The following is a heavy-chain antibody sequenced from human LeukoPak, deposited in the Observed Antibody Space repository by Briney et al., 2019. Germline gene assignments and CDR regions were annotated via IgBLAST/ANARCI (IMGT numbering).Heavy chain of an antibody. CDR2: IYSGGTT. J-gene: IGHJ4*02. CDR3: ARDLGRGYDWGD. D-gene: IGHD5-12*01. Sequence: GGSLRLCCAASGFTVSSNYMSWVRQAPGKGLEWVSVIYSGGTTYYADSVKGRFTISRDSSKNTLYLQMNSLRAEDTAVYYCARDLGRGYDWGDWGQGTLVTVSS. CDR1: GFTVSSNY. V-gene: IGHV3-53*01.